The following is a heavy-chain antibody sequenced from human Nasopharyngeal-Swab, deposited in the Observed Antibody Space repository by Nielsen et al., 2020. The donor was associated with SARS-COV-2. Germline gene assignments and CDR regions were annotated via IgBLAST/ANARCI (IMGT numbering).Heavy chain of an antibody. CDR1: GLTVSSTY. J-gene: IGHJ1*01. D-gene: IGHD2-2*01. CDR3: ARDLGGGYCTTTNCPGS. CDR2: TEIGGTT. Sequence: GESLNISCAVSGLTVSSTYMSWVRQAPGKGLEWVSVTEIGGTTHYADSVKGRFSISRDSSTNTLYLQMNNVRAEDTAVYYCARDLGGGYCTTTNCPGSWGQGTLVTVSS. V-gene: IGHV3-53*01.